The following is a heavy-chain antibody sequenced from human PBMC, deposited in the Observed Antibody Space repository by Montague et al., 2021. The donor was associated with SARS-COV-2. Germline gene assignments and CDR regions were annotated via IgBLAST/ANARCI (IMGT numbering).Heavy chain of an antibody. D-gene: IGHD4-11*01. CDR1: GDSISSSSYY. Sequence: ETLSLTCTVSGDSISSSSYYWGWIRQPPGKGLEWIGSINNRGNTYNNPSLRSRVSISVDTSKNQFCLNVRSVTAADTGLFYCVRVTHPRSAWPYYMDVWGKGTTVTV. CDR2: INNRGNT. V-gene: IGHV4-39*01. CDR3: VRVTHPRSAWPYYMDV. J-gene: IGHJ6*03.